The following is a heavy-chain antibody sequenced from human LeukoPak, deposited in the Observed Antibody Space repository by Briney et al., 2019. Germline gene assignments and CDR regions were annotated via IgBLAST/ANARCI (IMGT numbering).Heavy chain of an antibody. Sequence: SETLSLTCTVSGGSISSYYWSWIRQPPGKGLEWIGYIYYSGSTNYNPSLKSRVTISVDTSKNQFSLKLSSVTAADTAVYYCARVRPGIAVYYYYYYMDVWGKGTTVTVSS. V-gene: IGHV4-59*01. CDR2: IYYSGST. CDR3: ARVRPGIAVYYYYYYMDV. CDR1: GGSISSYY. J-gene: IGHJ6*03. D-gene: IGHD6-19*01.